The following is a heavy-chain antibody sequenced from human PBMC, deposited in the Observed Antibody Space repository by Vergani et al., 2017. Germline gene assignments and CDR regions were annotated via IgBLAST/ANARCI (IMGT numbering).Heavy chain of an antibody. Sequence: QVQLQESGPGLVKPSQTLSLTCTVSGGSISSGSYYWSWIRQPAGKGLEWIGRIYTSGSTYYNPSLKIRATISVDTSKNQFSLKLSSVTAADTAVYYCARQWGVRGATDYWGQGSLVTVSS. D-gene: IGHD3-10*01. V-gene: IGHV4-61*02. CDR3: ARQWGVRGATDY. J-gene: IGHJ4*02. CDR1: GGSISSGSYY. CDR2: IYTSGST.